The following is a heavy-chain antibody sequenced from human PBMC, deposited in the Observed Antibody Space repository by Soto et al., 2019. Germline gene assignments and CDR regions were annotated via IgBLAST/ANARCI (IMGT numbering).Heavy chain of an antibody. D-gene: IGHD1-26*01. J-gene: IGHJ4*02. CDR3: ARGRRELLRSAGDY. Sequence: ASVKLTCKASGYTFTSYYMHWVRQATGQGLEWMGWMNPNSGNTGYAQKFQGRVTMTRNTSISTAYMELSSLRSEDTAVYYCARGRRELLRSAGDYWGQGTLVTVSS. CDR2: MNPNSGNT. V-gene: IGHV1-8*02. CDR1: GYTFTSYY.